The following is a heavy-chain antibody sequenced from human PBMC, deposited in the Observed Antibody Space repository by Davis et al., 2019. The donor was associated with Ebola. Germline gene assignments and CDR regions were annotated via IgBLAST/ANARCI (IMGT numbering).Heavy chain of an antibody. CDR3: AKVGYCSGGSCYSIDY. D-gene: IGHD2-15*01. J-gene: IGHJ4*02. Sequence: GESLKISCAASGFTVSSNYMSWVRQAPGKGLEWVSVIYSGGSTYYADSVKGRFTISRDNSKNTLYLQVNSLRAEDTALYYCAKVGYCSGGSCYSIDYWGQGALVTVSS. V-gene: IGHV3-53*01. CDR1: GFTVSSNY. CDR2: IYSGGST.